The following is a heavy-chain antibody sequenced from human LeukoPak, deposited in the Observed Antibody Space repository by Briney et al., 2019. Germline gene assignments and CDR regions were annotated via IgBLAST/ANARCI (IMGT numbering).Heavy chain of an antibody. Sequence: GASVKVSCKASGYTFTSYAMHWVRRPPGQRLEWMGWINAGNGNTKYSQKFQGRVTITKDTSASTAYMELSSLRSEDTAVYYCARGKVAANFDYWGQGTLVTVSS. CDR3: ARGKVAANFDY. V-gene: IGHV1-3*01. CDR1: GYTFTSYA. CDR2: INAGNGNT. J-gene: IGHJ4*02. D-gene: IGHD2-15*01.